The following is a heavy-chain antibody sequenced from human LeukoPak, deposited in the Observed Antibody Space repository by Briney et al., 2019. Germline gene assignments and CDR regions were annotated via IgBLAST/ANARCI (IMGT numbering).Heavy chain of an antibody. CDR2: ISAYNGNT. Sequence: ASVKVSCKASGGTFSSYAISWVRQAPGQGLEWMGWISAYNGNTNYAQKLQGRVTMTTDTSASTAYMELRSLRSDDTAVYYCARGPESSSFDYWGQGTLVTVPS. CDR1: GGTFSSYA. J-gene: IGHJ4*02. D-gene: IGHD6-13*01. V-gene: IGHV1-18*01. CDR3: ARGPESSSFDY.